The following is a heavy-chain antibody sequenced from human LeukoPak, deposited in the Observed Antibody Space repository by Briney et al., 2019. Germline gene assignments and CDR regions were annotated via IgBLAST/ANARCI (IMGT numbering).Heavy chain of an antibody. V-gene: IGHV4-59*01. D-gene: IGHD4-11*01. J-gene: IGHJ4*02. CDR3: ARFGTVTDSYFDY. CDR1: GGSISSYY. CDR2: IYYSGST. Sequence: SETLSLTCTVSGGSISSYYWSWIRQPPGKGLEWIGYIYYSGSTNYNPSLKSRVTISVDTSKNQFSLKLSSVTAADTAVYYWARFGTVTDSYFDYWGQGTLVTVSS.